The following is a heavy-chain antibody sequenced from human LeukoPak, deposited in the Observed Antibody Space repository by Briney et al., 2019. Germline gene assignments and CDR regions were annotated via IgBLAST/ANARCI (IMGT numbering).Heavy chain of an antibody. CDR3: ARGLGY. V-gene: IGHV4-34*01. CDR2: INHSGST. J-gene: IGHJ4*02. CDR1: GGSFSGYY. Sequence: SSETLPLTCAVYGGSFSGYYWSWIRQPPGKGLEWIGEINHSGSTNYNPSLKSRVTISVDTSKNQFSLKLSSVTAADTAVYYCARGLGYWGQGTLVTVSS.